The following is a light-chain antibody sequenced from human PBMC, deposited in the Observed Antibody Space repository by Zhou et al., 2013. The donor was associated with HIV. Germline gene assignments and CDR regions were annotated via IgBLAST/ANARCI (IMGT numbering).Light chain of an antibody. V-gene: IGKV2-28*01. J-gene: IGKJ3*01. CDR2: LAS. CDR1: QSLRNSDGYNA. CDR3: MEALHTPFT. Sequence: DIVMTQSPLSLPVTPGEAASISCRSSQSLRNSDGYNALDWYVQKSGQSPQLLIYLASYRASGVSDRFSGSGSGTSFTLTISRVEPEDVGTYYCMEALHTPFTFGPGTTVSLK.